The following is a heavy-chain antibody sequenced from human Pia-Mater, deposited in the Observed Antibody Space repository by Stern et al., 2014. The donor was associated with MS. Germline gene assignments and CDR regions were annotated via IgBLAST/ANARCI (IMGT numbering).Heavy chain of an antibody. D-gene: IGHD6-13*01. J-gene: IGHJ4*02. CDR2: IKQDGSEK. CDR1: GFTFSSYW. Sequence: EVQLVESGEGLVQPGGSLRLSCAASGFTFSSYWMSWVRQAPGQGLEGGANIKQDGSEKYYGDSMKGRFTISRDNAKNSLYLQMHSLRGEDTAVYYCVRGSRSWFPLYYFDYWGQGTQVTVSS. CDR3: VRGSRSWFPLYYFDY. V-gene: IGHV3-7*04.